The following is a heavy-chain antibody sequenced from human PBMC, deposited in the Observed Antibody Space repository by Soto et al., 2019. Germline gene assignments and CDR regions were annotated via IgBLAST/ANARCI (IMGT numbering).Heavy chain of an antibody. CDR2: IYYSGST. J-gene: IGHJ5*02. Sequence: PSETLSLTCTVSGCSISSYYWSWIRQPPGKGLEWIGYIYYSGSTNYNPSLKSRVTISVDTSKNQFSLKLSSVTAADTAVYYCARHHDAWGQGTLVTVFS. CDR3: ARHHDA. V-gene: IGHV4-59*08. CDR1: GCSISSYY.